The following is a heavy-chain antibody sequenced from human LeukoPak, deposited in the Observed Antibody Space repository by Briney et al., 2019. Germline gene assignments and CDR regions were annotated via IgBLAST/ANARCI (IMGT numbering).Heavy chain of an antibody. CDR2: IYYNGGT. J-gene: IGHJ4*02. D-gene: IGHD5-18*01. V-gene: IGHV4-59*01. CDR1: GVSFSGYY. Sequence: SETLSLTCAVYGVSFSGYYWSWIRQPPGKGLEWIGYIYYNGGTNYNPSLKSRVTISIDTSTNQFSLRLNSMTAADTAVYYCARVLRAASWRSYDYWGQGSLVTVSS. CDR3: ARVLRAASWRSYDY.